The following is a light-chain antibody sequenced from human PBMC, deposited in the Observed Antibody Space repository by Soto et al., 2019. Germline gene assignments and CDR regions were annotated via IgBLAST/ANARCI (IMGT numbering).Light chain of an antibody. V-gene: IGLV1-44*01. Sequence: QSVLTQPPSASGTPGQRVTISCSGSSSNIGSNTVNWYQQLPGPAPKLLIYSNDQRPSGVPDRFSGFKSGTSASLAISGLQSEDEADYYCAAWDDSLNGWVFGGGTKLTVL. CDR1: SSNIGSNT. CDR3: AAWDDSLNGWV. J-gene: IGLJ3*02. CDR2: SND.